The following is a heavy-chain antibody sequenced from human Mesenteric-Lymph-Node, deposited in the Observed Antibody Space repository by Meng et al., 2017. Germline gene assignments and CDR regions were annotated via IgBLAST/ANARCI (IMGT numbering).Heavy chain of an antibody. CDR1: GGSISSGSYF. Sequence: LRLSCSVSGGSISSGSYFWNWIRQPAGKGLEWIGRIYASGSTIYNPSLKSRVTISVDTSKNQFSLELYSVTAADTAVYYCAREERIDGFDIWGQGTMVTVSS. D-gene: IGHD2/OR15-2a*01. V-gene: IGHV4-61*02. CDR2: IYASGST. CDR3: AREERIDGFDI. J-gene: IGHJ3*02.